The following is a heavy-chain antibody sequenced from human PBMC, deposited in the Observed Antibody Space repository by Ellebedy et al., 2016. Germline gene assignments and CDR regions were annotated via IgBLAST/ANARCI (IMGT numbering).Heavy chain of an antibody. CDR2: ISSNGGTT. CDR1: GFTFSTYA. CDR3: AKHETDGDYYFDL. V-gene: IGHV3-64D*06. D-gene: IGHD2-21*01. J-gene: IGHJ2*01. Sequence: GGSLRLSXSASGFTFSTYAMHWVRQAPGKRLNYVSAISSNGGTTYYADSVKGRFTISRDNSKSTLYLQMNSLRAEDTAVYYCAKHETDGDYYFDLWGRGTLVTVSS.